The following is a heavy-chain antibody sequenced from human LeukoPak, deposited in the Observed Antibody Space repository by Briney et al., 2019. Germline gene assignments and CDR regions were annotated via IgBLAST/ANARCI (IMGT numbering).Heavy chain of an antibody. Sequence: PSETLSLTCTVSGGSISSSSYYWGWIRQPPGKGLEWIGSIYYSGSTYYNPSLKSRVTISVDTSKNQFSLKLSSVTAADTAVYYCARWNREIVVVVAATPHDAFDIWGQGTMVTVSS. CDR1: GGSISSSSYY. J-gene: IGHJ3*02. D-gene: IGHD2-15*01. CDR2: IYYSGST. CDR3: ARWNREIVVVVAATPHDAFDI. V-gene: IGHV4-39*07.